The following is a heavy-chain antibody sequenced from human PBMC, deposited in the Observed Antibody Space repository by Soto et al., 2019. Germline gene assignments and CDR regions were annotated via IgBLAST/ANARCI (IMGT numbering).Heavy chain of an antibody. J-gene: IGHJ4*02. Sequence: PSETLSLTCTVSVGSISSGGYYWSWIRQHPARGLEWIRYIYYSGRTYYNPSLKSRVTISVDTSKNQFSLKLTSVTPADTAVYHCARDDYTDSIFDSWGQGALVTVSA. CDR2: IYYSGRT. CDR3: ARDDYTDSIFDS. CDR1: VGSISSGGYY. D-gene: IGHD4-17*01. V-gene: IGHV4-31*03.